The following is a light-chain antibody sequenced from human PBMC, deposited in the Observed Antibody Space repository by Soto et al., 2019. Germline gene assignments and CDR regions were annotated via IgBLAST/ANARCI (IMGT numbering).Light chain of an antibody. J-gene: IGKJ1*01. CDR3: QQYGSSPTWT. Sequence: EIVLTQSPGTLSLSPGERATLSCRASQSVSSSYLVWYQQKPGQAPRLLIYGASRRATGIPDRFSGSGSGTDFTLTISRLEPADFAVYYCQQYGSSPTWTFGQGTKVEIK. V-gene: IGKV3-20*01. CDR2: GAS. CDR1: QSVSSSY.